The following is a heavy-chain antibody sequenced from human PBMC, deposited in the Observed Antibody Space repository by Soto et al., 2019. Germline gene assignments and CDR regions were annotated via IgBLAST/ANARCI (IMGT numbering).Heavy chain of an antibody. J-gene: IGHJ4*02. V-gene: IGHV3-23*01. Sequence: GGSLRLSCAASGFTFSSYAMSWVRQAPGKGLEWVSAISGSGGSTYYADSVKGRSTISRDNSKNTLYLQMNSLRAEDTAVYYCAKVPYYYDSSGYHFDYWGQGTLVTAPQ. CDR2: ISGSGGST. CDR3: AKVPYYYDSSGYHFDY. CDR1: GFTFSSYA. D-gene: IGHD3-22*01.